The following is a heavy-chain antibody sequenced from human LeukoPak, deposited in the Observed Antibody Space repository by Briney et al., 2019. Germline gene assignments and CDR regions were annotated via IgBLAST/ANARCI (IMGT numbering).Heavy chain of an antibody. V-gene: IGHV1-8*02. CDR3: ARGRWELLSRWFDP. CDR1: GYTFTSYG. D-gene: IGHD1-26*01. J-gene: IGHJ5*02. Sequence: ASVKVSCKASGYTFTSYGINWVRQATGQGLEWMGWMNPNSGNTGYAQKFQGRVTMTRNTSISTAYMELSSLRSEDTAVYYCARGRWELLSRWFDPWGQGTLVTVSS. CDR2: MNPNSGNT.